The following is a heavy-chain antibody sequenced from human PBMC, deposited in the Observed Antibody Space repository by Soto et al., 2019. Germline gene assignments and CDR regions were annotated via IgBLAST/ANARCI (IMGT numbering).Heavy chain of an antibody. CDR2: IFYTGST. CDR1: GGSILSYY. D-gene: IGHD1-1*01. CDR3: ARGGGNSPDRLAYGMDV. V-gene: IGHV4-59*01. J-gene: IGHJ6*02. Sequence: QVQLQESGPGLVKPSETLSLTCTVSGGSILSYYWSWIRQPPGKGLEWIGYIFYTGSTNYNPSLKSRVTISVHTSKNQFSLRLSSVTAADTAVYYCARGGGNSPDRLAYGMDVWGQGTTVTVSS.